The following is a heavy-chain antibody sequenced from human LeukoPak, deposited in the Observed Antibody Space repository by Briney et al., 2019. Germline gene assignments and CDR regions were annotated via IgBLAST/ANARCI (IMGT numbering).Heavy chain of an antibody. J-gene: IGHJ4*02. D-gene: IGHD3-10*01. Sequence: GGSLRLSCAASGFTFSSYSMNWVRQAPGKGLEWVSSISSSSSYIYYADSVKGRFTISRDNDKNSLYLQMNSLRAEDTAVYYCARDGKYGSGSSDYWGQGTLVTVSS. CDR1: GFTFSSYS. CDR2: ISSSSSYI. V-gene: IGHV3-21*01. CDR3: ARDGKYGSGSSDY.